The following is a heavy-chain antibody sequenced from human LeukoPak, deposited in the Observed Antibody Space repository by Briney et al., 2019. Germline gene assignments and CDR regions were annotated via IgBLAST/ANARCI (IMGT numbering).Heavy chain of an antibody. Sequence: GGSLRLSCAASGFTFDDYAMHWVRQAPGKGLEWDSGISWNSGSVAYADSVKGRFTISRDNAKNSLYLQMNSLRAEDTALYYCARRAGAYSHPYDYWGQGTLVTVSS. CDR2: ISWNSGSV. CDR3: ARRAGAYSHPYDY. CDR1: GFTFDDYA. J-gene: IGHJ4*02. D-gene: IGHD4/OR15-4a*01. V-gene: IGHV3-9*01.